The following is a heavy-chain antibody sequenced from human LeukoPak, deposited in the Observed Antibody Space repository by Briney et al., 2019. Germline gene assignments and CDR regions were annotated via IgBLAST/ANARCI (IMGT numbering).Heavy chain of an antibody. J-gene: IGHJ4*02. Sequence: SETLSLTCAVSGGSISSSNWWSWVRQPPGKGLEWIREIYHSGSTNYNPSLKSRVTISVDTSKNQFSLKLSSVTAADTAVYYCARASVSSGYSDYWGQGTLVTVSS. CDR3: ARASVSSGYSDY. V-gene: IGHV4-4*02. CDR1: GGSISSSNW. D-gene: IGHD3-22*01. CDR2: IYHSGST.